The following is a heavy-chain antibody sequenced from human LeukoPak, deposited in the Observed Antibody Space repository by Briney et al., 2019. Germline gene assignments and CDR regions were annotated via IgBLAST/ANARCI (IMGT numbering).Heavy chain of an antibody. J-gene: IGHJ4*02. CDR2: IIPILGIA. V-gene: IGHV1-69*04. CDR3: ARGSYYDSSGYNLFFDY. CDR1: GGTFSSYA. Sequence: ASVKVSCKASGGTFSSYAISWVRQAPGQGLEWMGRIIPILGIANYAQKFQGRVTITADKSTSTAYMELSSLRSEDTAVYYCARGSYYDSSGYNLFFDYWGQGTLVTVSS. D-gene: IGHD3-22*01.